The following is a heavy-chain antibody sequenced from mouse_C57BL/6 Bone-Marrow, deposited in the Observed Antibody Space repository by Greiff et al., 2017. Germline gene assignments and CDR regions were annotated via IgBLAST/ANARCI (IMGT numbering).Heavy chain of an antibody. CDR3: ARWGRETWFAY. J-gene: IGHJ3*01. V-gene: IGHV1-80*01. Sequence: QVQLQQSGAELVKPGASVKISCKASGYAFSSYWMNWVKQRPGKGLEWIGQIYPGDGVTNYNGKFKGKATLTADKSSSTAYMQLSSLTSEDSAVYFCARWGRETWFAYWGQGTLVTVSA. CDR1: GYAFSSYW. CDR2: IYPGDGVT.